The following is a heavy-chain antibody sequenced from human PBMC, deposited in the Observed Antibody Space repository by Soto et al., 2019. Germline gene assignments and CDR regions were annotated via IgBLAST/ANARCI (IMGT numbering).Heavy chain of an antibody. V-gene: IGHV1-69*13. CDR3: ARDRMGGYSSGCCFDY. D-gene: IGHD6-19*01. CDR1: GGTFSSYA. CDR2: IIPIFGTA. Sequence: ASVKVSCKASGGTFSSYATGWVRQAPGQGLEWMGGIIPIFGTANYAQKFQGRVTITADESTSTAYMELSSLRSEDTAVYYCARDRMGGYSSGCCFDYWGQGTLVTVSS. J-gene: IGHJ4*02.